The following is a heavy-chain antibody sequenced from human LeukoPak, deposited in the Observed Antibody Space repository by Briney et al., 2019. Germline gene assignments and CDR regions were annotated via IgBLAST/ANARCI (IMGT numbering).Heavy chain of an antibody. J-gene: IGHJ4*02. D-gene: IGHD3-10*01. Sequence: GGSLRLSCAASGFTFSNYWMDWVRQDPGKGLVWVSFINPDGSTTNYADSGKGRSTISRDNAKNALYLQMNSLRAEDTTVYYCAKDLHYGSADYWGQGTLVTVSS. CDR3: AKDLHYGSADY. V-gene: IGHV3-74*01. CDR1: GFTFSNYW. CDR2: INPDGSTT.